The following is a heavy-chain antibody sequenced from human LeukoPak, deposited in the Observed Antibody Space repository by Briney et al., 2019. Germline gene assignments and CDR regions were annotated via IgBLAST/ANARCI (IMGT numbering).Heavy chain of an antibody. Sequence: GGSLRLSCAASGFTFSTYAMDWVRQAPGKGLEWVSTISGSGDSTYYADSVKGRFTISRDKSKNTLYLQMNSLRVEDTAIYFCAKDYNFGYWAREPRSPSPQ. CDR2: ISGSGDST. D-gene: IGHD4-11*01. J-gene: IGHJ4*02. CDR1: GFTFSTYA. V-gene: IGHV3-23*01. CDR3: AKDYNFGY.